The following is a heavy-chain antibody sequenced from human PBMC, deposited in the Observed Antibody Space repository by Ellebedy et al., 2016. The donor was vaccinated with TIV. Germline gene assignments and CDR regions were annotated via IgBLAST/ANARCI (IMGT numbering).Heavy chain of an antibody. Sequence: GESLKISCAASGFTFSSYAMSWVRQAPGKGLEWVSAISGSGGSTYYADSVEGRFTISRDNSKNTLYLQMNSLRAEDTAVYYCARDSLKGGSYYPHYWGQGTLVTVSS. CDR1: GFTFSSYA. V-gene: IGHV3-23*01. CDR3: ARDSLKGGSYYPHY. D-gene: IGHD1-26*01. J-gene: IGHJ4*02. CDR2: ISGSGGST.